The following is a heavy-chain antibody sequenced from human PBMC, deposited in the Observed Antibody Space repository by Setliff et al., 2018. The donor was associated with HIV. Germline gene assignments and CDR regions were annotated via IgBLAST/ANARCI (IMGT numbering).Heavy chain of an antibody. J-gene: IGHJ6*03. CDR2: ISSSSSYT. CDR1: GFTFSSYE. Sequence: PGGSLRLSCAASGFTFSSYEMNWVRQAPGKGLEWVSYISSSSSYTHYADSVKGRFTISRDNSKNTLYLQMNSLRAEDTAVYYCARDSSRGYLDWLSLKYYYSYYIDVWGKVTTVTVSS. CDR3: ARDSSRGYLDWLSLKYYYSYYIDV. D-gene: IGHD3-9*01. V-gene: IGHV3-21*05.